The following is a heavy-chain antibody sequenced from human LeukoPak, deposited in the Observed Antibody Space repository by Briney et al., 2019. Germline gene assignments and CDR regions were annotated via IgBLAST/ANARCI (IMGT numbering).Heavy chain of an antibody. Sequence: ASVKVSCKASGYTFTSYGISWVRQAPGQGLEWMGWISAYNGNTNYAQKLQGRVTMTTDTSTSTAYMELRSLRSDDTAMYYCARAFSPTYYYDSSGYYLDYWGQGTLVTVSS. CDR1: GYTFTSYG. D-gene: IGHD3-22*01. V-gene: IGHV1-18*01. CDR2: ISAYNGNT. J-gene: IGHJ4*02. CDR3: ARAFSPTYYYDSSGYYLDY.